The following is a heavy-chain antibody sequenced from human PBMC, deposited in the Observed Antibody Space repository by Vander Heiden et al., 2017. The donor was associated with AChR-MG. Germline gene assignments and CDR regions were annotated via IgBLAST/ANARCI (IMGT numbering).Heavy chain of an antibody. D-gene: IGHD2-2*02. Sequence: EVQLVESGGGLVQPGRSLRLSCAASGFTFDDYAMHWVRQVPGKGLEWVSGISRDSGIIDYADSVKGRFTIPRDNAKNSLYLQMSSLRAEDTALYYCAKSDCGSTSCYTIEYWVQGILVTVSS. CDR3: AKSDCGSTSCYTIEY. J-gene: IGHJ4*02. CDR2: ISRDSGII. V-gene: IGHV3-9*01. CDR1: GFTFDDYA.